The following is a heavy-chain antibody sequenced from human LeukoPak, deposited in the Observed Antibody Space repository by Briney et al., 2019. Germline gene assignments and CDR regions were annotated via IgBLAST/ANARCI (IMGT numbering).Heavy chain of an antibody. J-gene: IGHJ4*02. CDR2: INPNSGGT. CDR3: ASRVFEDYGGNAPSLGY. V-gene: IGHV1-2*02. D-gene: IGHD4-23*01. CDR1: GYTFTGYY. Sequence: ASVKVSCKASGYTFTGYYMHWVRQAPGQGLEWMGWINPNSGGTNYAQKFQGRVTMTRDTSISTAYMELSRLRSDDTAVYYCASRVFEDYGGNAPSLGYWGQGTLVTVSS.